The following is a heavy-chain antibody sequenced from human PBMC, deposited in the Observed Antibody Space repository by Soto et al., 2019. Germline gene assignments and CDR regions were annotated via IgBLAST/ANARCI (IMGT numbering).Heavy chain of an antibody. CDR1: GGTFSSYT. Sequence: SVKVSCKAAGGTFSSYTISWVRQAPGQGLEWMGGIIPVFGSTNYAQRFQDRLTITADDSTSTAYMELSSLRSEDTAVYYCARSGVATGYQSWFDHWGQGTLVTVSS. CDR3: ARSGVATGYQSWFDH. CDR2: IIPVFGST. V-gene: IGHV1-69*13. D-gene: IGHD5-12*01. J-gene: IGHJ5*02.